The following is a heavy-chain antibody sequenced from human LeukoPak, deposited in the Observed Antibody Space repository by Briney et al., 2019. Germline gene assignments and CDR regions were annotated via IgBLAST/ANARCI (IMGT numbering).Heavy chain of an antibody. V-gene: IGHV1-18*01. CDR2: ISAYNGNT. CDR3: ASESNAYYYYGMDV. J-gene: IGHJ6*02. Sequence: GASVKVSCKASGYTFTSYGISWVRQAPGQGLEWMGWISAYNGNTNYAQKLQGRVTMTTDTSTSTAYMELRSLRSDDTAVDYCASESNAYYYYGMDVWGQGTTVTVSS. CDR1: GYTFTSYG.